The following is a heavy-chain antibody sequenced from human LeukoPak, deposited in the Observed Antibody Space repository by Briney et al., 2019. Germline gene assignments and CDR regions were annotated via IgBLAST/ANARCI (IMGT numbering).Heavy chain of an antibody. J-gene: IGHJ6*02. V-gene: IGHV3-23*01. Sequence: PGGSLRLSCAASGFTFSSYAMSWVRQAPGKGLEWVSAISGSGGSTYYADSVKGRFTISRDNSKNTLYLQMNSLRAEDTAVYYCARDLGDLATVTTPIYYGMDVWGQGTTVTVSS. CDR3: ARDLGDLATVTTPIYYGMDV. CDR2: ISGSGGST. CDR1: GFTFSSYA. D-gene: IGHD4-17*01.